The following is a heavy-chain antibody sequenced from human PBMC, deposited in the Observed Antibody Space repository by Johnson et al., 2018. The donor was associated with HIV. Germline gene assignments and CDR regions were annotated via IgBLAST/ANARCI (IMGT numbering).Heavy chain of an antibody. CDR3: ARDYAGDTAMNPWAFDI. Sequence: QVQLVESGGGVVQPGRSLRLSCAASGFTFSSYAMHWVRQAPGKGLEWVAVISYDGSNKYYADSVKGRFTISRDNSRNTLFLQMNSLRVEDTAVYYCARDYAGDTAMNPWAFDIWGQGTMVTVSS. CDR1: GFTFSSYA. J-gene: IGHJ3*02. CDR2: ISYDGSNK. D-gene: IGHD5-18*01. V-gene: IGHV3-30*04.